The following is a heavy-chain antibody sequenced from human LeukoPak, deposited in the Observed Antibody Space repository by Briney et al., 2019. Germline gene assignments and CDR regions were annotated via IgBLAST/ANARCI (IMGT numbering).Heavy chain of an antibody. D-gene: IGHD6-19*01. V-gene: IGHV4-61*02. J-gene: IGHJ4*02. CDR1: GGSISSGSYY. Sequence: SETLSLTCTVSGGSISSGSYYWRWLRQPAGKGLEWIGRIYTSGSTNYNPSLRTRVTVSIDTSKNQFSLKLSSVTAADTAVYYCARENSSGWVIYWGQGTLVTVSS. CDR3: ARENSSGWVIY. CDR2: IYTSGST.